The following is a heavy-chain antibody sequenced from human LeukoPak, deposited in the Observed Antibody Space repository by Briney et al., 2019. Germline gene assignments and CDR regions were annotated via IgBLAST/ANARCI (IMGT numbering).Heavy chain of an antibody. Sequence: GGSLRLSCAASGFTFSSYWMHWVRQAPGKGLVWVSRMNSDGSSTSYADSVKGRFTISRDNAKNTLYLQMNSLGAEDTAMYYCARFPYYDSSGAPRTPWGQGTLVTVSS. J-gene: IGHJ5*02. D-gene: IGHD3-22*01. CDR3: ARFPYYDSSGAPRTP. V-gene: IGHV3-74*01. CDR1: GFTFSSYW. CDR2: MNSDGSST.